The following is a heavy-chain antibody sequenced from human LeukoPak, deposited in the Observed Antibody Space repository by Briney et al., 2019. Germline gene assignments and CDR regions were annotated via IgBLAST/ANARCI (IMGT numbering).Heavy chain of an antibody. CDR2: IYSGGST. CDR3: AGTTGNYYYDSSGLD. Sequence: GGSLRLSCAASGFTVSSNYMSWVRQAPGKGLEWVSVIYSGGSTYYADSVKGRFTISRDNSKNTLYLQMNSLRAEDTAVYYCAGTTGNYYYDSSGLDWGQGTLVTVSS. D-gene: IGHD3-22*01. CDR1: GFTVSSNY. J-gene: IGHJ4*02. V-gene: IGHV3-66*01.